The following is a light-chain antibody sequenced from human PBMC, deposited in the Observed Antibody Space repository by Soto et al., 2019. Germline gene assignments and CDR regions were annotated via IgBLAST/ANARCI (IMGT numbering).Light chain of an antibody. J-gene: IGLJ1*01. Sequence: QSALTQPASVSGSPGQSITISCSGTSSDVGGGYNYVSWYQQHPGKAPKLMVYDVSYRPSGISNRFSGSKSGNTASLTISGLQIEDEADYYCCSYTSTSTYVFGTGTKVTVL. CDR1: SSDVGGGYNY. CDR2: DVS. CDR3: CSYTSTSTYV. V-gene: IGLV2-14*01.